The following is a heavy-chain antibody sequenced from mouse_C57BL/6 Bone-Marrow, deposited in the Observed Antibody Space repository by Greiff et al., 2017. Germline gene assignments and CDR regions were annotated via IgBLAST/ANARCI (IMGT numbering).Heavy chain of an antibody. Sequence: QVHVKQPGAELVMPGASVKLSCKASGYTFTSYWMHWVKQRPGQGLEWIGEIDPSDSYTNYNQKFKGKSTLTVDKSSSTAYMQLSSLTSEDSAVYYCAREPDYDYDNYAMDYWGQGTSVTVSS. V-gene: IGHV1-69*01. J-gene: IGHJ4*01. CDR2: IDPSDSYT. CDR1: GYTFTSYW. D-gene: IGHD2-4*01. CDR3: AREPDYDYDNYAMDY.